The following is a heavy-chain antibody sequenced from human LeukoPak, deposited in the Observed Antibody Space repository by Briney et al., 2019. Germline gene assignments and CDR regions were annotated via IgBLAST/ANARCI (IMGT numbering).Heavy chain of an antibody. V-gene: IGHV3-21*01. D-gene: IGHD3-9*01. Sequence: GGSLRLSCAASGFTFSSYSMNWVRQAPGKGLEWVSSISGSSSYIYYADSVKGRFTISRDNAKNSLYLQMNSLRAEDTAVYYCARARRDILTGYYDLDYWGQGTLVTVSS. CDR3: ARARRDILTGYYDLDY. CDR1: GFTFSSYS. J-gene: IGHJ4*02. CDR2: ISGSSSYI.